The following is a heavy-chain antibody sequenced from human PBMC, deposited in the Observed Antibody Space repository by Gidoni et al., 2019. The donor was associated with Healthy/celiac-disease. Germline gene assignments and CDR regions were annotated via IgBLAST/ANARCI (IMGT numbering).Heavy chain of an antibody. CDR2: LIPIFGTA. Sequence: QVQLVQSGAEVKKPGSSVKVSCKASGGTFRSYAISWVRQAPGQGLDWMGGLIPIFGTANYAQKFRGRVTITADESTRTAYMELSRLRSEDTAVYYCARDRREVATIRWFDPWGQGTLVTVSS. CDR3: ARDRREVATIRWFDP. V-gene: IGHV1-69*01. CDR1: GGTFRSYA. J-gene: IGHJ5*02. D-gene: IGHD5-12*01.